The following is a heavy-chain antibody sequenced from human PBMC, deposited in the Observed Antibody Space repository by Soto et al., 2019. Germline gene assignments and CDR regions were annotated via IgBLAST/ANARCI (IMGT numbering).Heavy chain of an antibody. CDR2: INGRGDAS. CDR1: GFTFSTNA. J-gene: IGHJ4*02. V-gene: IGHV3-23*01. Sequence: EVQLLESGGGLVQPGGSLRLSCAASGFTFSTNAMRWVRQAPGKGLEWVSAINGRGDASYYADSVKGRFTISRDNSKNTLYLQMNSLRAEDTAVYYCATVALTDRYYFDYWGQGTLVTVSS. CDR3: ATVALTDRYYFDY.